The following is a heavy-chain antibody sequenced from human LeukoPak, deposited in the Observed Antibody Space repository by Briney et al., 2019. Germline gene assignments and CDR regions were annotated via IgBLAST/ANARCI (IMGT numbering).Heavy chain of an antibody. CDR3: ARDPLGPDSSSWYRRYYYYYGMDV. CDR2: ISAYNGNT. J-gene: IGHJ6*02. V-gene: IGHV1-18*01. D-gene: IGHD6-13*01. Sequence: ASVTVSCKASGYIFSNFFSSYGISWVRQAPGQGLEWMGWISAYNGNTNYAQKLQGRVTMTTDTSTSTAYMELRSLRSDDTAVYYCARDPLGPDSSSWYRRYYYYYGMDVWGQGTTVTVSS. CDR1: GYIFSNFFSSYG.